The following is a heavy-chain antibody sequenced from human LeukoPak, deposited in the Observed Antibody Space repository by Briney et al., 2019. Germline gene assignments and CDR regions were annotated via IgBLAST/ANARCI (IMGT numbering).Heavy chain of an antibody. V-gene: IGHV5-51*01. CDR3: ARPNITPYYDSRGYDAFDV. CDR1: GYSFTSYW. Sequence: PGESLKISCKGSGYSFTSYWIGWVRQMPGKGLEWMGIIYPDDSDTRYSPSFQGQVTISADKSVRTAYLQWSSLKASDTAMYYCARPNITPYYDSRGYDAFDVWGQGTMVTVSS. J-gene: IGHJ3*01. CDR2: IYPDDSDT. D-gene: IGHD3-22*01.